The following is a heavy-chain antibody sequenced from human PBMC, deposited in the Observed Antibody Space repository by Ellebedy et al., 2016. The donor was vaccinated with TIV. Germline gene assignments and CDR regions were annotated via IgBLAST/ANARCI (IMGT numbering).Heavy chain of an antibody. CDR3: ARDLDGSSLFPWFDP. J-gene: IGHJ5*02. Sequence: AASVKVSCKASGYTFTSYGISWVRQAPGQGLEWMGWISAYNGNTNYAQKLQGRVTMTTDTSTSTAYMELSSLRSEDTAVYYSARDLDGSSLFPWFDPWGQGTLVTVSS. CDR1: GYTFTSYG. CDR2: ISAYNGNT. V-gene: IGHV1-18*01. D-gene: IGHD6-6*01.